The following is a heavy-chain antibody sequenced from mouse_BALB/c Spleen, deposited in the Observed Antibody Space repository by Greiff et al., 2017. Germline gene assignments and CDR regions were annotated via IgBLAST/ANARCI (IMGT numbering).Heavy chain of an antibody. CDR3: ARGVMITLYFDY. D-gene: IGHD2-4*01. CDR1: GYSITSGYY. V-gene: IGHV3-6*02. J-gene: IGHJ2*01. Sequence: ESGPGLVKPSQSLSLTCSVTGYSITSGYYWNWIRQFPGNKLEWMGYISYDGSNNYNPSLKNRISITRDTSKNQFFLKLNSVTTEDTATYYCARGVMITLYFDYWGQGTTLTVSS. CDR2: ISYDGSN.